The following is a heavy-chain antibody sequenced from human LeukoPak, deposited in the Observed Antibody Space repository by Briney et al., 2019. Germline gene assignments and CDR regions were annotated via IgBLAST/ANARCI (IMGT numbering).Heavy chain of an antibody. D-gene: IGHD5-18*01. Sequence: SETLSLTCAVYGGSFSGYYWSWIRQPPGKGLEWIGEINHSGSTNYNLSLKSRVTISVDTSKNQFSLKLSSVTAADTAVYYCARGYSYGQRFDYWGQGTRVTGSS. CDR1: GGSFSGYY. CDR2: INHSGST. V-gene: IGHV4-34*01. J-gene: IGHJ4*02. CDR3: ARGYSYGQRFDY.